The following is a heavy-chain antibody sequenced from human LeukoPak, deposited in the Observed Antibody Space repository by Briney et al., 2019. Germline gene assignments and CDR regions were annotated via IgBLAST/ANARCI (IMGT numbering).Heavy chain of an antibody. CDR1: GFTFSSYA. V-gene: IGHV3-30*04. J-gene: IGHJ4*01. CDR3: ARGGPLDD. CDR2: ISHGGSNQ. Sequence: PGRSLRLSCAASGFTFSSYALHWVRQVPGKGLEWLAVISHGGSNQYYADSVKGRFTISRDDSKNTVYLQMNSLRPDDTAVYSCARGGPLDDGAHGTL.